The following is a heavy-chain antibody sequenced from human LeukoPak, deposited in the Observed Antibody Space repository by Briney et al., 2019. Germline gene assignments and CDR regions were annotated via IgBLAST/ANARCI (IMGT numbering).Heavy chain of an antibody. J-gene: IGHJ3*02. CDR1: GGSIGSYY. V-gene: IGHV4-59*01. CDR2: INYSGSI. CDR3: AREDQTYYDILTGLDAFDI. D-gene: IGHD3-9*01. Sequence: SETLSLTCTVSGGSIGSYYWSWIRQPPGKGLEWIGYINYSGSITYNPSLKSRVTISLDMSKNQFSLKLNSVTAADTAVYYCAREDQTYYDILTGLDAFDIWGQGTMVTVSS.